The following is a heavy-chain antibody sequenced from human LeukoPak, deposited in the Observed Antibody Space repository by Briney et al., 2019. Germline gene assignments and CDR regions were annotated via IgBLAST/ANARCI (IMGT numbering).Heavy chain of an antibody. CDR3: ARAVTSTEGY. V-gene: IGHV3-7*03. Sequence: GGSLRLSCAASGFTFSAYWVTWVRQAPGKGLEWVASIKEDGSKKYYMDSVKGRFTISRDNAQKSLYLEMNSLRVEDTAVYYCARAVTSTEGYWGQGTLVTVSS. J-gene: IGHJ4*02. CDR2: IKEDGSKK. CDR1: GFTFSAYW.